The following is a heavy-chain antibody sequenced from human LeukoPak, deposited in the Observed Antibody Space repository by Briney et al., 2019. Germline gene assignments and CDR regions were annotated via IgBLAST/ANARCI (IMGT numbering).Heavy chain of an antibody. V-gene: IGHV3-30-3*01. CDR1: GFTFSSYA. D-gene: IGHD2-2*01. J-gene: IGHJ4*02. CDR2: ISYDGSNK. Sequence: GGSLRLSCAASGFTFSSYAMHWVRQAPGKGLEWVAVISYDGSNKYYADSVKGRFTISRDNSKNTLYLQMNSLRAEDTAVYYCAREGRAMGLDYWGQGTLVTVSS. CDR3: AREGRAMGLDY.